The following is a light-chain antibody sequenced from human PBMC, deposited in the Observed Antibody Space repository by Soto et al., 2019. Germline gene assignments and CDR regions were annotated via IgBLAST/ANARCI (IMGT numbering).Light chain of an antibody. V-gene: IGKV1-33*01. CDR2: DAS. CDR3: QQYDNLPLT. CDR1: RYITNS. J-gene: IGKJ4*01. Sequence: DIQMTQSPSSLSAAVGDRVTITCRASRYITNSLHWFQQKPGKAPKLLIYDASILQAGVPSRFSGSGSGIDFTFTISSLQPEDIATYYCQQYDNLPLTFGGGTKVEIK.